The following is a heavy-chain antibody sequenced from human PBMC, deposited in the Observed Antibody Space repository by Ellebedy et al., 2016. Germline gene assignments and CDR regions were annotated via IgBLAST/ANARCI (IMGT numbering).Heavy chain of an antibody. CDR1: GGSISSYY. D-gene: IGHD1-26*01. Sequence: SETLSLTCTVSGGSISSYYWSWIRQPPGRGLEWLGYFYNSGSANYNPSLKSRATISGDPSRNQLSLRLNSVTAADTALYYCARGRHSHDQFAPFDFWGQGILVTVSS. V-gene: IGHV4-59*01. CDR2: FYNSGSA. J-gene: IGHJ4*02. CDR3: ARGRHSHDQFAPFDF.